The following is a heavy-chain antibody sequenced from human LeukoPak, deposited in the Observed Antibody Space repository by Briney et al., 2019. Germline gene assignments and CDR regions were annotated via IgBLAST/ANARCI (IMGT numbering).Heavy chain of an antibody. CDR2: IYYSGST. V-gene: IGHV4-34*01. CDR3: ARTANYYYYYMDV. CDR1: GGSFSGYY. Sequence: SETLSLTCAVYGGSFSGYYWSWIRPPPGKGLEWIGNIYYSGSTYYNPSLKSRVTISVDSSKNQFSLKLSSVTAADTAVYYCARTANYYYYYMDVWGKGTTVTVSS. J-gene: IGHJ6*03.